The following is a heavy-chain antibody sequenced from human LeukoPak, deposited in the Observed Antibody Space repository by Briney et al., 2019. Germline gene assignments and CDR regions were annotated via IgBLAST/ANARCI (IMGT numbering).Heavy chain of an antibody. CDR2: IYPGDSDT. CDR3: ARPRGYSGYDLSL. V-gene: IGHV5-51*01. D-gene: IGHD5-12*01. CDR1: GYSFTSYW. Sequence: GESLKISCQGSGYSFTSYWIGWVRQMPGKGLEWMGIIYPGDSDTRYSPSFQGQVTISADKSISTAYLQWSSLKASDTAMYYCARPRGYSGYDLSLWGQGTLVTVSS. J-gene: IGHJ4*02.